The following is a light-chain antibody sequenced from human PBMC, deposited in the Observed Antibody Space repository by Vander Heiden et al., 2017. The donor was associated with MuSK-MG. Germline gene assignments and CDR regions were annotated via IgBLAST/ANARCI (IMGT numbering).Light chain of an antibody. J-gene: IGKJ5*01. Sequence: IEMTQSPPSLPVTPGEPASISCRSSQSLLHSNGYNYLDWYLQKPGQSPQCLRYLGSNRASGVPDRVSGSGSGTDWTLKSSRVEAEDVGVEDCMQALQEIVIFGQGKRLEMK. CDR1: QSLLHSNGYNY. CDR3: MQALQEIVI. CDR2: LGS. V-gene: IGKV2-28*01.